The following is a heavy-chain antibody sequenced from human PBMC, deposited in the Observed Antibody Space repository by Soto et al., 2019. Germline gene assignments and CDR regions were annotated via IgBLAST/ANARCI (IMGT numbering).Heavy chain of an antibody. J-gene: IGHJ4*02. CDR2: ITWNSGSL. Sequence: EVQLVESGGGLVQPGRSLRLSCAASGFTFSNYAMHWVRQAPGKGLEWVSLITWNSGSLSYADSVKGRFTISRENANNPLYLDMNSLRPEDTALYYCANSFGSGSYPFDSWGQGTLVTVSS. CDR3: ANSFGSGSYPFDS. CDR1: GFTFSNYA. D-gene: IGHD3-10*01. V-gene: IGHV3-9*01.